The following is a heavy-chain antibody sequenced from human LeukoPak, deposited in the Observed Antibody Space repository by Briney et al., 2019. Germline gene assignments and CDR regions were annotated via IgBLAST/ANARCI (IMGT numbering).Heavy chain of an antibody. CDR1: GGSISSGGYY. V-gene: IGHV4-31*03. Sequence: PSETLSLTCTVSGGSISSGGYYCSWIRQHPGQGLEWIGYIYYSGSTNYSPALKSRFTISADTSKNQFSLNLSSVTDADTAVYYCARVHKYCSGISCYRFDPWGQGTLVTVSS. D-gene: IGHD2-2*01. CDR3: ARVHKYCSGISCYRFDP. CDR2: IYYSGST. J-gene: IGHJ5*02.